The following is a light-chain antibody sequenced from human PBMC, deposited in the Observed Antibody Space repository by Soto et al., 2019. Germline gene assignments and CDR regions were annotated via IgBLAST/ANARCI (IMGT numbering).Light chain of an antibody. V-gene: IGKV1-39*01. J-gene: IGKJ3*01. Sequence: DIQMTQSPSSLSTSVGDRVTLTCRASQNISNYLNWYQQKPGKAPKLLIYAASSLQSGVPSSFNGSGSGTDFTLTISSLQPEDFATYYYQQSYSTPFTFGPGTKVDIK. CDR2: AAS. CDR3: QQSYSTPFT. CDR1: QNISNY.